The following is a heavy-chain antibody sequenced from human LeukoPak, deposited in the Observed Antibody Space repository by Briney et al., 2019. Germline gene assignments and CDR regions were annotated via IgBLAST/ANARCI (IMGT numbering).Heavy chain of an antibody. Sequence: GGTLRLSCAASGVTFSNYEMNWVRQAPGKGLEWVSYISRSGSTIYYADSVKGLFTSSRDNAKKSLSLHSTSLRADDTAVYYSAQKYWYASTPFDTWGQGTLVTVSS. CDR3: AQKYWYASTPFDT. CDR1: GVTFSNYE. D-gene: IGHD2-8*02. J-gene: IGHJ4*02. CDR2: ISRSGSTI. V-gene: IGHV3-48*03.